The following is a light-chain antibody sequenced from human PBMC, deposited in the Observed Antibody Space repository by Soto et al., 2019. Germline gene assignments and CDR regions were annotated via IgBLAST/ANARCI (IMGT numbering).Light chain of an antibody. CDR2: DVS. CDR1: SSDVGGYNY. V-gene: IGLV2-14*01. J-gene: IGLJ2*01. CDR3: SSYTRSNTLYVV. Sequence: QSVLTQPASVSGSPGQSITISCTGTSSDVGGYNYVSWYQQHPGKAPKLMIYDVSNRPSGVSNRCSGSKSGNTASLTISGLQAEDEADYYCSSYTRSNTLYVVFGGGTKVTVL.